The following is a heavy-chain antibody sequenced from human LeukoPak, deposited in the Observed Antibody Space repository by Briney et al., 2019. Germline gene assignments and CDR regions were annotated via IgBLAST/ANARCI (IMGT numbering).Heavy chain of an antibody. Sequence: GGSLRLSCAASGFTFSRYGMHWVRQAPGKGLEWVTAISYDGSNKYYADSVKGRFTISRDNAKNSLYLQMNSLRAEDTAVYYCARASRRLVRLNPYYFDYWGQGTLVTVSS. CDR3: ARASRRLVRLNPYYFDY. J-gene: IGHJ4*02. V-gene: IGHV3-30*04. D-gene: IGHD3-22*01. CDR2: ISYDGSNK. CDR1: GFTFSRYG.